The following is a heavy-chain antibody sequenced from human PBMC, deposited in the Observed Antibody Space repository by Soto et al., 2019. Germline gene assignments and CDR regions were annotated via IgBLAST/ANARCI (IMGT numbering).Heavy chain of an antibody. CDR3: ARWEQPLFDY. CDR1: GFSVSAYT. D-gene: IGHD1-1*01. J-gene: IGHJ4*02. CDR2: ISSDGNHK. Sequence: QVQLVESGGGVVQPGRSLRLSCAASGFSVSAYTVHWVRHAPGKGLEWVAVISSDGNHKYYTDSVKGRFAISRDTSTNTVFLQMSSLGPEDTAVYYCARWEQPLFDYWGQGTLVTVSS. V-gene: IGHV3-30*09.